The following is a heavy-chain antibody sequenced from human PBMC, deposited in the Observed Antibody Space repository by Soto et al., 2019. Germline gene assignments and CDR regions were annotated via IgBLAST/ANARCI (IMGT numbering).Heavy chain of an antibody. CDR1: GFTFSSYG. Sequence: QVQLVESGGGVVQPGRSLRLSCAASGFTFSSYGMHWVRQAPGKGLEWVAVISYGGSNKYYADSVKGRFTISRDNSKNTLYLQMNNLSAEDTAVYYCAKDNCISTSFYRVYNWFDPWGQGTLVTVSS. V-gene: IGHV3-30*18. D-gene: IGHD2-2*01. CDR2: ISYGGSNK. J-gene: IGHJ5*02. CDR3: AKDNCISTSFYRVYNWFDP.